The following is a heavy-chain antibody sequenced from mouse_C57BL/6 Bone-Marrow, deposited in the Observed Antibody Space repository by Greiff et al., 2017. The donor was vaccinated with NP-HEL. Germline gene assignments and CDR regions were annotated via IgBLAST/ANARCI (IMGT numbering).Heavy chain of an antibody. V-gene: IGHV5-16*01. CDR2: INYDGSST. CDR1: GFTFSDYY. CDR3: ARETRSDYRYFDV. D-gene: IGHD1-1*01. Sequence: EVQVVESEGGLVQPGSSMKLSCTASGFTFSDYYMAWVRQVPEKGLEWVANINYDGSSTYYLDSLKSRFIISRDNAKNILYLQMSSLKSEDTATYYCARETRSDYRYFDVWGTGTTVTVSS. J-gene: IGHJ1*03.